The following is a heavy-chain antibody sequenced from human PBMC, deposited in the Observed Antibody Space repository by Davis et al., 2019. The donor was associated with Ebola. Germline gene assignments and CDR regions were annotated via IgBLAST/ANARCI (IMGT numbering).Heavy chain of an antibody. CDR3: TTPGGQDSGYDVFDI. D-gene: IGHD5-12*01. CDR2: MNPKSGNT. Sequence: ASVKVSCKASEYTFTSYDINWVRQATGQGLEWVGWMNPKSGNTGYAEKFQGRVTVTRDTSTTSVYMDLSSLRSEDTALYYCTTPGGQDSGYDVFDIWGQGTMVTVSS. CDR1: EYTFTSYD. V-gene: IGHV1-8*01. J-gene: IGHJ3*02.